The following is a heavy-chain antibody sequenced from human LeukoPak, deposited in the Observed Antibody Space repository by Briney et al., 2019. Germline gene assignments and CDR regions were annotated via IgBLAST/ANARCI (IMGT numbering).Heavy chain of an antibody. Sequence: PGGSLRLSCAVSGFTFSSYGMHWVRQAPGKGLEWVAFIRYDGSNKYYADSVKGRFTISRDNSKNTLYLQMNSLRAEDTAVYYCAKLYEQLAYYYYYYMDVWGKGTTVTVSS. V-gene: IGHV3-30*02. CDR3: AKLYEQLAYYYYYYMDV. D-gene: IGHD6-6*01. CDR2: IRYDGSNK. CDR1: GFTFSSYG. J-gene: IGHJ6*03.